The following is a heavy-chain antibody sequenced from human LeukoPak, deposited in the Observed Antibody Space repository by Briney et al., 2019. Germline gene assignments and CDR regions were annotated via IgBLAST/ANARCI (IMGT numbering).Heavy chain of an antibody. CDR2: IYHSGST. Sequence: SETLSLTCTVSGYSISSSYYWGWIRQPPGKGLEWIGSIYHSGSTYYNPSLKSRVTISVDTSKNQFSLKLSSVTAADTAVYYCARVSMEMATIAFDYWGQGTLVTVSS. V-gene: IGHV4-38-2*02. D-gene: IGHD5-24*01. J-gene: IGHJ4*02. CDR3: ARVSMEMATIAFDY. CDR1: GYSISSSYY.